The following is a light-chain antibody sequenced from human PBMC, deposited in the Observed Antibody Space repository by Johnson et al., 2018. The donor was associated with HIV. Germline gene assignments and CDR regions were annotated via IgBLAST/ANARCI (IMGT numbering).Light chain of an antibody. CDR1: SSNIGNNY. J-gene: IGLJ1*01. V-gene: IGLV1-51*01. Sequence: QSVLTQPPSVSAAPGQKVTISCSGSSSNIGNNYVSWYQQLPGTAPKLLIYDNNKRPSGISDRFSGSKSGTSATLGITGLQTGDEADYYCGTWDSRLRSGFFASGTKVTVL. CDR2: DNN. CDR3: GTWDSRLRSGF.